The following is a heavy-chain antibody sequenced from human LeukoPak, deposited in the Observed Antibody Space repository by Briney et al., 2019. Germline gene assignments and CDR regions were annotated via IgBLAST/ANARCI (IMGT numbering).Heavy chain of an antibody. CDR3: ARDDSLNGDNPTAMDV. J-gene: IGHJ6*04. Sequence: GGSLRLSCAASGFTFSSYSMSWVRQAPGKGLEWVSSISSSSSYIYYADSVKGRFTISRDNAKNSLYLQMNSLRAEDTAVYYCARDDSLNGDNPTAMDVWGKGTTVTVSS. V-gene: IGHV3-21*01. D-gene: IGHD4-17*01. CDR2: ISSSSSYI. CDR1: GFTFSSYS.